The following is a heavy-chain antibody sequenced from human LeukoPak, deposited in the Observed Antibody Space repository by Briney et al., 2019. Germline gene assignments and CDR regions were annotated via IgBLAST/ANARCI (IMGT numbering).Heavy chain of an antibody. CDR3: ARSKTRGYSYGYPPGAFDI. D-gene: IGHD5-18*01. V-gene: IGHV4-34*01. J-gene: IGHJ3*02. Sequence: PSETLSLTCAVYGGSFSGYYWSWIRQPPGKGLEWIGEINHSGSTNYNPSLKSRVTISVDTSKNQFSLKLSSVTAADTAVYYCARSKTRGYSYGYPPGAFDIWGQGTMVTVSS. CDR1: GGSFSGYY. CDR2: INHSGST.